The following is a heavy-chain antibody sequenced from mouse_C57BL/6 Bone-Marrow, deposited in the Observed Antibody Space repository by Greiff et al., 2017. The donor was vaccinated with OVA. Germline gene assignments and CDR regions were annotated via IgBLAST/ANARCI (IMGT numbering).Heavy chain of an antibody. V-gene: IGHV1-85*01. CDR2: IYPGDGST. CDR3: ARKFPDY. CDR1: GYTFTSYD. Sequence: VQLQQSGPELVKPGASVKLSCKASGYTFTSYDINWVKQRPGQGLEWIGWIYPGDGSTKYNEKFKGKATLTVDTSSSTAYMELPSLASEDSAVYFCARKFPDYWGQGTTLTVSS. J-gene: IGHJ2*01.